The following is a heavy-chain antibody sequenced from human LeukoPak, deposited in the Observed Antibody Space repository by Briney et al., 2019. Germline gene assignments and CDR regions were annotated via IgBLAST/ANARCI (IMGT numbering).Heavy chain of an antibody. J-gene: IGHJ4*02. CDR1: GFTFSNYA. CDR2: ISGSGVNT. CDR3: AKVPHPHYFFDY. Sequence: GGSLRLYCAASGFTFSNYAMSWVRQAPGQGLQWVSTISGSGVNTYYADAVKGRFTISSDSSKSTLYLQMNSLKDEDKAVYYCAKVPHPHYFFDYWGQGTLVTVSS. V-gene: IGHV3-23*01.